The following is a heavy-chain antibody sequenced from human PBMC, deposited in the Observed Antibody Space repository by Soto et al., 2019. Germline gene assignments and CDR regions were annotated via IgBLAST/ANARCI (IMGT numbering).Heavy chain of an antibody. D-gene: IGHD3-22*01. Sequence: QVQLVQSGAEVKKPGSSVKVSCKASGGTFSSYAISWVRQAPGQGLEWMGGIIPIFGTANYAQKFQGRVTITADESTSTAYMGLSSLRSEDTAVYYCAREEYYDSSGYYPYYYYGMDVWGQGTTVTVSS. CDR1: GGTFSSYA. V-gene: IGHV1-69*01. J-gene: IGHJ6*02. CDR2: IIPIFGTA. CDR3: AREEYYDSSGYYPYYYYGMDV.